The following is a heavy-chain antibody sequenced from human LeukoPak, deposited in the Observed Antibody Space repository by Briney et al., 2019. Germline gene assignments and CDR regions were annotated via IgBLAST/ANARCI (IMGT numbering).Heavy chain of an antibody. D-gene: IGHD1-1*01. V-gene: IGHV4-59*08. J-gene: IGHJ6*03. CDR1: GASISSSY. CDR3: ARLSPVQAVQHYYNHSVDV. Sequence: PSETLSLTCTVSGASISSSYWSWIRQSPGKGLEWIGYIHYSGSTNFNPSLKSRVTMSVDTSKNQFSLNLSSVTAADTAVYYCARLSPVQAVQHYYNHSVDVWGKGTTVTVSS. CDR2: IHYSGST.